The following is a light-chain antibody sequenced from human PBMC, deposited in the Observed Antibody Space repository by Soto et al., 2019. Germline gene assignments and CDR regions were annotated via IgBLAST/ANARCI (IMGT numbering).Light chain of an antibody. CDR2: DVI. V-gene: IGLV2-11*01. Sequence: QSVLTQPRSVSGSPGQSVTISCTGTSSDVGGYDYVSWYQQHPGKAPKLMIYDVIKRPSGVPDRFSGSKSGNSASLTISGLQAEDEDDYFCCSYAGSYTYVFGTGTRSPS. J-gene: IGLJ1*01. CDR3: CSYAGSYTYV. CDR1: SSDVGGYDY.